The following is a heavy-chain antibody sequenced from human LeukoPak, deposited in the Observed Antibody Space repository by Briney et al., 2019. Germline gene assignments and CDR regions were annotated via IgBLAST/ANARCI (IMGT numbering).Heavy chain of an antibody. Sequence: ASVKVSCKASGYTFTSYDINWVRQATGQGLEGMGWMNPNSGNTGYAQKFQGRVTMTRNTSISTAYMEPSSLRSEDTAVYYCARARSGSYYNNWFDPWGQGTLVTVSS. CDR1: GYTFTSYD. CDR3: ARARSGSYYNNWFDP. J-gene: IGHJ5*02. CDR2: MNPNSGNT. V-gene: IGHV1-8*01. D-gene: IGHD3-10*01.